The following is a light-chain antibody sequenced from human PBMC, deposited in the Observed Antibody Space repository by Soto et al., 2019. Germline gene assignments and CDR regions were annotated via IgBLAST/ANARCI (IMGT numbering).Light chain of an antibody. J-gene: IGKJ1*01. CDR1: QSISSW. CDR2: DAS. CDR3: QKYNSYPWT. Sequence: DIQMTQSPSTLSASVGYRFTITCRASQSISSWLSWYQQKPGKAPKLLIYDASSLESGVPSSFSGSGSGTEFTLTISSLQPDDFATYYCQKYNSYPWTFGQGTTVDIK. V-gene: IGKV1-5*01.